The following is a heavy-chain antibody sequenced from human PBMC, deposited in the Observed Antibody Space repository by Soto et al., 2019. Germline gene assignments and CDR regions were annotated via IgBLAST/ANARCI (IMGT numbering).Heavy chain of an antibody. CDR3: AREAAAVFDY. D-gene: IGHD6-13*01. CDR2: ISWNSGSI. J-gene: IGHJ4*02. CDR1: GFTFDDYA. Sequence: PGGSLRLSCAASGFTFDDYAMHWVRQAPGKGLEWVSRISWNSGSIGYADSVKGRFTISRDNAKNSLYLQMNSLRAEDTAVYYCAREAAAVFDYWGQGTLVIVSS. V-gene: IGHV3-9*01.